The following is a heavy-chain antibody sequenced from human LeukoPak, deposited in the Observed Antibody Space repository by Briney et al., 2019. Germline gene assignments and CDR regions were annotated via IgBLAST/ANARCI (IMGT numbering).Heavy chain of an antibody. CDR1: GGTFSSYA. D-gene: IGHD3-22*01. CDR3: ARYYSSGYEGYYYYYGMDV. CDR2: IIPIFGTA. Sequence: SVKVSCKASGGTFSSYAISWVRQAPGQGLEWMGGIIPIFGTANYAQKFQGRVTITADESTSTAYMELSSLRSEDTAVYYCARYYSSGYEGYYYYYGMDVWGQGTTVTVSS. V-gene: IGHV1-69*13. J-gene: IGHJ6*02.